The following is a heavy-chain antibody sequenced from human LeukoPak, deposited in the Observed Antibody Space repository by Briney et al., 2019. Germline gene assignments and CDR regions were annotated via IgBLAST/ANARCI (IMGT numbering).Heavy chain of an antibody. Sequence: GGSLRLSCAASGFTFSSYGMHWVRQAPGKGLEWVAFIRYDGSNKYYADSVKGRFTISRDNSKNTLYLQMNSLRAEDTAIYYCAKWGCGGGSCYPFDYWGQGTLVTVSS. CDR3: AKWGCGGGSCYPFDY. V-gene: IGHV3-30*02. CDR1: GFTFSSYG. J-gene: IGHJ4*02. D-gene: IGHD2-15*01. CDR2: IRYDGSNK.